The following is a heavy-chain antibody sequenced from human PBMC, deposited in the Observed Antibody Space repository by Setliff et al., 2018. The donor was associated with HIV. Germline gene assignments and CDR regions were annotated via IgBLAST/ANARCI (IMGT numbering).Heavy chain of an antibody. CDR1: GGSISSHF. CDR3: ARDNTYCNYSRCSRAGWYFDL. CDR2: VSYSGST. D-gene: IGHD2-2*01. V-gene: IGHV4-59*11. Sequence: SETLSLTCTVSGGSISSHFWSWIRQPPGKGLEWIGTVSYSGSTNYNPSLKSRVTISVDTSENQFSLKLSSVTAADTAVYYCARDNTYCNYSRCSRAGWYFDLWGRGTLVTVSS. J-gene: IGHJ2*01.